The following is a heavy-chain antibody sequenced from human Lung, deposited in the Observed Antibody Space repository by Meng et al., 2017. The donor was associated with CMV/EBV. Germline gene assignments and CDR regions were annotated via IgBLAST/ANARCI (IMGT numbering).Heavy chain of an antibody. J-gene: IGHJ4*02. CDR2: IYHSGGT. Sequence: QLHLPVPGPGLVKPSRTLSFTCAVSGGSISTSARWSWVRQTPGKGLEWIGDIYHSGGTNYNPSLRGRVTISLDKSKNQFSLTLRSVTAADTAVYYCARDPYATGWAGWGQGTLVTVSS. D-gene: IGHD6-19*01. CDR3: ARDPYATGWAG. V-gene: IGHV4-4*02. CDR1: GGSISTSAR.